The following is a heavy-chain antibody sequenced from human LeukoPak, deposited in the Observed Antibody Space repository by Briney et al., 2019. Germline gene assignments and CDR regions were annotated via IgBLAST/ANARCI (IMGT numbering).Heavy chain of an antibody. CDR3: VRVSHSAGTD. V-gene: IGHV3-30*03. J-gene: IGHJ4*02. Sequence: GRSLRLSCAASGFSFKDYNIHWVRQAPGKGLEWVAVITYDGSNKYYTDSVKGRFTISRDNSKSTLYLQMNNLSPEDTAIYYCVRVSHSAGTDWGQGTLVTVSS. CDR2: ITYDGSNK. D-gene: IGHD2-15*01. CDR1: GFSFKDYN.